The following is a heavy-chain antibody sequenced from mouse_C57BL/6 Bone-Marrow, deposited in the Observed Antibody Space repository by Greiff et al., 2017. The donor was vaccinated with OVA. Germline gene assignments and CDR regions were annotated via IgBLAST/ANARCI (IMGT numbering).Heavy chain of an antibody. CDR2: IYPGDGDT. J-gene: IGHJ3*01. Sequence: QVQLQQSGPELVKPGASVKISCKASGYAFSSSWMNWVKQRPGKGLEWIGRIYPGDGDTNYNGKFKGKATLTADKSSSTAYMQLSSLTSEDSAVYFCARGLGRGGFAYWGQGTLVTVSA. V-gene: IGHV1-82*01. CDR1: GYAFSSSW. D-gene: IGHD4-1*01. CDR3: ARGLGRGGFAY.